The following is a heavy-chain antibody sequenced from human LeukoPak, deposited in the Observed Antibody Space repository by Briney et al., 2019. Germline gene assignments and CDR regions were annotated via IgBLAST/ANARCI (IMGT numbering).Heavy chain of an antibody. Sequence: GGSLRLSCAASGFTFSSYSMNWVRQAPGKGLEWVSAISGSGGSTYYADSVKGRFTISRDNSKNTLYLQMNSLRAEDTAVYYCAKEGYSSGWYFFDYWGQGTLVTVSS. D-gene: IGHD6-19*01. CDR2: ISGSGGST. CDR3: AKEGYSSGWYFFDY. J-gene: IGHJ4*02. V-gene: IGHV3-23*01. CDR1: GFTFSSYS.